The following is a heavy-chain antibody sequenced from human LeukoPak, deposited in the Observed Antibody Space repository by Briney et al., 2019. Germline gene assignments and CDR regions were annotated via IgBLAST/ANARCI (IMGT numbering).Heavy chain of an antibody. CDR2: IYYSGST. Sequence: PSETLSLTCTVSGGSISSGGYYWSWVRQHPGKGLGWIGYIYYSGSTYYNPSLKSRVTISVDTSKNQFSLKLSSVTAADTAVYYCARAPKAYYYYMDVWGKGTTVTVSS. J-gene: IGHJ6*03. V-gene: IGHV4-31*03. CDR3: ARAPKAYYYYMDV. CDR1: GGSISSGGYY.